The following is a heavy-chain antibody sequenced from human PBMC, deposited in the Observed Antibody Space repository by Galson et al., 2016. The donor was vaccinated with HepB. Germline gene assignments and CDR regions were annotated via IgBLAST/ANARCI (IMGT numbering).Heavy chain of an antibody. D-gene: IGHD5-18*01. V-gene: IGHV4-39*07. CDR1: SIRETTYY. Sequence: SIRETTYYWGWIRQPPGKGLEWIGSFYHAGTTYYTPSLNSRVTISVDTSKNHFSLKLTSVTAADTAVYYCVAGAGWLPDYWGQGTLVTVSS. CDR2: FYHAGTT. J-gene: IGHJ4*02. CDR3: VAGAGWLPDY.